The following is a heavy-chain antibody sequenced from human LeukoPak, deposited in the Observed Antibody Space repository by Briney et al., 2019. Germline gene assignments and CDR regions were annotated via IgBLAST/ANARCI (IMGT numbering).Heavy chain of an antibody. CDR2: ISYDGSNE. J-gene: IGHJ4*02. CDR3: ARDLGEVDY. V-gene: IGHV3-30*04. D-gene: IGHD2-21*01. CDR1: GFTFRNYA. Sequence: PGGSLSLSCAPSGFTFRNYAIHGVRQAPGGGLEWVAHISYDGSNEYYADSGNGRVTISRDNSKNTLHLQINSLRVEVTAVYYCARDLGEVDYWGGGTLLTVSS.